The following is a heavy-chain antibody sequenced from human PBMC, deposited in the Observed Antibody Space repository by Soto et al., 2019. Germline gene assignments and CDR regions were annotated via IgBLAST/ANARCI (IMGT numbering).Heavy chain of an antibody. J-gene: IGHJ6*02. CDR2: IYPGDSDT. V-gene: IGHV5-51*01. Sequence: PGESLKISCKGSGYSFTSYWIGWVRQMLGKGLEWMGIIYPGDSDTRYSPSFQGQVTISADKSISTAYLQWSSLKASDTAMYYCARHPAYGYYWDYYYYGMDVWGQGTTVTVSS. CDR1: GYSFTSYW. D-gene: IGHD4-17*01. CDR3: ARHPAYGYYWDYYYYGMDV.